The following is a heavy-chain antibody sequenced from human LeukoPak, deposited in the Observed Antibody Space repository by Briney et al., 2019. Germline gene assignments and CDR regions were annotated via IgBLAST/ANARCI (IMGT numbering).Heavy chain of an antibody. J-gene: IGHJ4*02. CDR1: GYTFTSYG. V-gene: IGHV1-18*01. D-gene: IGHD3-16*02. Sequence: ASVKVPCEASGYTFTSYGISWVRQAPGQGLEWMGWISAYNGNTNYAQKLQGRVTMTTDTSTSTAYMELRSLRSDDTAVYYCARDNTPGLRLGELSRFDYWGQGTLVTVSS. CDR3: ARDNTPGLRLGELSRFDY. CDR2: ISAYNGNT.